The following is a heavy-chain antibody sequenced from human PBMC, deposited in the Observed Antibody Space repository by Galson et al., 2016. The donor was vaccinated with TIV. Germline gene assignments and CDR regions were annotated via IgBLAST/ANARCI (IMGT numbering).Heavy chain of an antibody. Sequence: SLRLSCAASGFAFDEYAMHWVRQAPGKGLEWVSGISRGGGSIGYADSVKGRFTISRDNAKNSLFLQMNGLSPEDTALYYCVKTNINLEIVLADGAFDFWGQGTMVTVS. CDR3: VKTNINLEIVLADGAFDF. J-gene: IGHJ3*01. CDR2: ISRGGGSI. V-gene: IGHV3-9*01. CDR1: GFAFDEYA. D-gene: IGHD2-8*02.